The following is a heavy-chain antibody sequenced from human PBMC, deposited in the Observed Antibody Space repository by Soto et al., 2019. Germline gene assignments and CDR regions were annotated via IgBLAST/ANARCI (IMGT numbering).Heavy chain of an antibody. V-gene: IGHV3-30*18. J-gene: IGHJ4*02. CDR2: ISYDGSNK. D-gene: IGHD6-19*01. CDR1: GFTFMSYG. Sequence: GRSRPLACAACGFTFMSYGMHCVRQAPGNGLEGVAVISYDGSNKYYADSVQGRFTISRDNSTNTRDLQMNSLRAEDTAVYYRAKEIAVAGNTGVFAYWGQGT. CDR3: AKEIAVAGNTGVFAY.